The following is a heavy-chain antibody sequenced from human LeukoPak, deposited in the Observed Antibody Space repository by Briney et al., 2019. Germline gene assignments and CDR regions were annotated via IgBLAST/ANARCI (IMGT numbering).Heavy chain of an antibody. CDR1: GFTFSSYD. V-gene: IGHV3-13*04. J-gene: IGHJ3*02. Sequence: GGSLRLSCAASGFTFSSYDMHWVPQATGKGLEWVSAIGTAGDTYYPGPVKGRFTISRENAKNSLYLQMNSLRAGDTAVYYCARSLLAGTRGAFDIWGQGTMVTVSS. CDR2: IGTAGDT. CDR3: ARSLLAGTRGAFDI. D-gene: IGHD6-19*01.